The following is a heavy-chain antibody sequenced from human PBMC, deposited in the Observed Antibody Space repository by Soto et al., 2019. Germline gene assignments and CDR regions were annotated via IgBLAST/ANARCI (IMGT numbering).Heavy chain of an antibody. CDR2: ISWDSATI. CDR1: GFTFDDYA. J-gene: IGHJ5*02. CDR3: AQGRYLTMASPLDQ. V-gene: IGHV3-9*01. Sequence: EVQLVESGGGLVQPGRSLRLSCAASGFTFDDYALHWVRQAPGKGLEWVSGISWDSATIGYADSVKGRFIISRDDARNSLYLQMNSLTLEDTALYHCAQGRYLTMASPLDQWGQGTLVTVSS. D-gene: IGHD3-3*01.